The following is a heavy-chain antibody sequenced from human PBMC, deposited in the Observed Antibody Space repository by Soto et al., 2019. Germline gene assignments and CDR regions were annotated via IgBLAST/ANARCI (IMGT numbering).Heavy chain of an antibody. D-gene: IGHD6-13*01. CDR1: GFTFSSYG. CDR2: ISYDGSNK. V-gene: IGHV3-30*18. J-gene: IGHJ3*02. Sequence: PGGSLRVSCAASGFTFSSYGMHWVRQAPGKGLEWVAVISYDGSNKYYADSVKGRLTISRDNSKNTLYLQMNSLRAEDTAVYYCAKDSGSSGYDAFDIWGQGTMVT. CDR3: AKDSGSSGYDAFDI.